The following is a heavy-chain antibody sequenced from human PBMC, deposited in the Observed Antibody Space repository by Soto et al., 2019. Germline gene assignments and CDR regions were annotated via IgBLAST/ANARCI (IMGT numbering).Heavy chain of an antibody. V-gene: IGHV5-51*01. Sequence: GESLKISCTGSGYSSSTYWIAWVRQMPGKGLEWMGIIYPGDSDTRYSPSFQGQVTIPADTSTKTAYLQWSSLKASDTAIYYCARLPQFLWFGALTSCAYYFNYWGPGTLVTVSS. CDR1: GYSSSTYW. D-gene: IGHD3-10*01. J-gene: IGHJ4*02. CDR2: IYPGDSDT. CDR3: ARLPQFLWFGALTSCAYYFNY.